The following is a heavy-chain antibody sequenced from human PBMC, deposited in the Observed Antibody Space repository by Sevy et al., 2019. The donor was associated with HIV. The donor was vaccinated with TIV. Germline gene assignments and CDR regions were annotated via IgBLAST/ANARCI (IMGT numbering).Heavy chain of an antibody. D-gene: IGHD6-19*01. J-gene: IGHJ4*02. V-gene: IGHV1-2*06. CDR1: GYTFTAYY. CDR2: INPNSGGT. CDR3: ARFRTSSGWYLDY. Sequence: ASVKVSCKASGYTFTAYYMHWVRQAPGQGLEWMGRINPNSGGTNYAQKFQGRVTMTRDTSISTAYMELSRLRSDDTAVYYCARFRTSSGWYLDYWGQGTLVTVSS.